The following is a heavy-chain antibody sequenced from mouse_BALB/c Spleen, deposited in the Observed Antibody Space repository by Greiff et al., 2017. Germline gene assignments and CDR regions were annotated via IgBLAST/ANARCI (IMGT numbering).Heavy chain of an antibody. D-gene: IGHD1-1*01. CDR2: IWTGGGT. J-gene: IGHJ4*01. CDR3: VRDYGSSYYYAMDY. CDR1: GFSLTSYD. Sequence: VKLMESGPGLVAPSQSLSITCTASGFSLTSYDISWIRQPPGKGLEWLGVIWTGGGTNYNSAFMSRLSISKDNSKSQVFLKMNSLQTDDTAIYYCVRDYGSSYYYAMDYWGQGTSVTVSS. V-gene: IGHV2-9-2*01.